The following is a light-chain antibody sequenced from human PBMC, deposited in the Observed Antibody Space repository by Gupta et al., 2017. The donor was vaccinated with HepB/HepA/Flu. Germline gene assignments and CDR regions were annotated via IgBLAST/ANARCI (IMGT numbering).Light chain of an antibody. Sequence: DVVMTQSPLSLPVTLGQPASISCRSSQSLVSSDGNTYLNWFQQRPGQSPRSLIYRVSTRDSGAPDRFSGSGSGTDFTLTISSVEAADVGVYYCRQYKYWPNTFGQGTKLEIK. V-gene: IGKV2-30*01. CDR2: RVS. J-gene: IGKJ2*01. CDR3: RQYKYWPNT. CDR1: QSLVSSDGNTY.